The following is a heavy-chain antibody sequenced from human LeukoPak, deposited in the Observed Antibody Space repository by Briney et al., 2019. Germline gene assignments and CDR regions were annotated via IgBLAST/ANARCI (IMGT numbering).Heavy chain of an antibody. CDR2: ISDDGSNK. J-gene: IGHJ4*02. D-gene: IGHD6-6*01. CDR1: GFTFSSYG. V-gene: IGHV3-33*01. CDR3: ARVRDRSSIDY. Sequence: QPGRSLRLSCAASGFTFSSYGMHWVRQAPGKGLEWVAVISDDGSNKYYADSVKGRFAISRDNSKNTLYLQMNSLRAEDTAVYYCARVRDRSSIDYWGRGTLVTVSS.